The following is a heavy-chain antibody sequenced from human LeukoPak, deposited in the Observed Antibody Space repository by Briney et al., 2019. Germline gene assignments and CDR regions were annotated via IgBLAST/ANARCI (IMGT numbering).Heavy chain of an antibody. CDR2: IYYSGST. D-gene: IGHD2-21*02. J-gene: IGHJ4*02. CDR3: ARAGYCGGDCYVD. Sequence: PSETLSLTCTVSGGSISSYYWSWIRQPPGKGLEWIGYIYYSGSTNYSPSLKSRVTISVDTSKNQFSLKLSSVTAADTAVYYCARAGYCGGDCYVDWGQGTLVTVSS. V-gene: IGHV4-59*01. CDR1: GGSISSYY.